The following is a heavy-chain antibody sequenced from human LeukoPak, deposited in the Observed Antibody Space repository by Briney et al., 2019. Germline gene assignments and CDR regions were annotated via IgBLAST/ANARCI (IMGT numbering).Heavy chain of an antibody. V-gene: IGHV4-38-2*01. Sequence: PSETLSLTCAVSGYSISSGYYWGWIRPPPGKGLEWIGKIYHSGSTYYNPSLKRRDNISVDTTKNHFSLKLSSVTAADTAVYYCARRVEMDIWGQGTMVTVSS. CDR3: ARRVEMDI. CDR1: GYSISSGYY. CDR2: IYHSGST. J-gene: IGHJ3*02. D-gene: IGHD5-24*01.